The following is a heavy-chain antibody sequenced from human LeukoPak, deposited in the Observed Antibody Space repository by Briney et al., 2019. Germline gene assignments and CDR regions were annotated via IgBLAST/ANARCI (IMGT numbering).Heavy chain of an antibody. CDR3: ARDWASVATPDYFDY. CDR2: ISSGSTYI. Sequence: PGGSPRLSCAASGFTFSSYTMNWVRQAPGKGLEWVSSISSGSTYIYYADSVKGRFTLSRDNAKNSLYLHMNSLRAEDTAVYYCARDWASVATPDYFDYWGQGTLVTVSS. D-gene: IGHD4-23*01. V-gene: IGHV3-21*01. CDR1: GFTFSSYT. J-gene: IGHJ4*02.